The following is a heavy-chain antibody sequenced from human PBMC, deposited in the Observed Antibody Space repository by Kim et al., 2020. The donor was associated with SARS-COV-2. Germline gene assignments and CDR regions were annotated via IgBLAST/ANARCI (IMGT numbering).Heavy chain of an antibody. V-gene: IGHV3-23*01. CDR2: ISGSGTTI. CDR3: ARSPVTTGLYIDY. CDR1: GFSFTTYA. D-gene: IGHD4-17*01. Sequence: GGSLRHSCEASGFSFTTYAMSWVRQAPGKGLEWVSTISGSGTTIYYVDSVEGRFTISRDSSTVYLHMNSLRIDDTAVYYCARSPVTTGLYIDYWGQGTLV. J-gene: IGHJ4*02.